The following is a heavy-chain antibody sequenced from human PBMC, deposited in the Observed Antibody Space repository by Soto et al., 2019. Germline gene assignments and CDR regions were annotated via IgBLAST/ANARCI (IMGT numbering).Heavy chain of an antibody. Sequence: GGSLRLSCAASGFTFSSYGMHWVRQAPGKGLEWVAVIWYDGSNKYYADSVKGRFTISRDNSKNTLYLQMNSLRAEDTAVYYCARDRCTNGVCAGFDYWGQGTLVTVSS. CDR2: IWYDGSNK. V-gene: IGHV3-33*01. CDR3: ARDRCTNGVCAGFDY. J-gene: IGHJ4*02. D-gene: IGHD2-8*01. CDR1: GFTFSSYG.